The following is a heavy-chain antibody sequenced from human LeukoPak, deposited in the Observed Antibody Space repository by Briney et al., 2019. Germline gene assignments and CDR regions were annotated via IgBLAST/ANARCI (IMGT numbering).Heavy chain of an antibody. V-gene: IGHV4-34*01. CDR1: GGSFSGYY. Sequence: SETLSLTCAVYGGSFSGYYWSWIRQPPGKGLEWIGEINHSRSTNYNPSLKSRVTISVDTSKNQFSLKLSSVTAADTAVYYCARGRVRSFGVVIPFFDYWGQGTLVTVSS. CDR2: INHSRST. CDR3: ARGRVRSFGVVIPFFDY. J-gene: IGHJ4*02. D-gene: IGHD3-3*01.